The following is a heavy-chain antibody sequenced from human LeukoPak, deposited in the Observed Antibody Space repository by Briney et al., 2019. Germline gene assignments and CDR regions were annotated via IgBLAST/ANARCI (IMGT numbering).Heavy chain of an antibody. J-gene: IGHJ2*01. CDR2: IYTSGST. CDR1: SGSINSYY. Sequence: PSETLSLTCTVSSGSINSYYWSWIRQPAGKGLEWIGRIYTSGSTNYNPSLKSRVTVSVDTSKNQFSLKLTSVTAADTAVYYCARDALYCSSTSCYRYWYFDLWGRGTLVTVSS. D-gene: IGHD2-2*01. V-gene: IGHV4-4*07. CDR3: ARDALYCSSTSCYRYWYFDL.